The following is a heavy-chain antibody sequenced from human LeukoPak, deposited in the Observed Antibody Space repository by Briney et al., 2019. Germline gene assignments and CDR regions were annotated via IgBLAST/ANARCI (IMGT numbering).Heavy chain of an antibody. CDR1: GFTFSTYS. V-gene: IGHV3-21*01. Sequence: PGGSLRLSCAASGFTFSTYSMNWVRQAPGKGLEWVSSITGSSSYIYYADSVKGRFTISRDNAKNSLYLQMNSLRAEDTAVYYCARVDWERNDDGEDYYYMDVWGKGTTVTISS. D-gene: IGHD1-1*01. J-gene: IGHJ6*03. CDR3: ARVDWERNDDGEDYYYMDV. CDR2: ITGSSSYI.